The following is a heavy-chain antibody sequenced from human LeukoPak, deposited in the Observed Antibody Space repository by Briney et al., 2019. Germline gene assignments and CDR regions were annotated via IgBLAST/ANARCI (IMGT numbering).Heavy chain of an antibody. CDR1: GGSFSGYY. V-gene: IGHV4-34*01. D-gene: IGHD3-3*01. CDR3: ARGLRITIFGVVRKNWFDP. CDR2: INHSGST. J-gene: IGHJ5*02. Sequence: SETLSLTCAVYGGSFSGYYWSWIRQPPGKGLEWIGEINHSGSTNYNPSLKSRVPISVDTSKNQFSLKLSSVTAADTAVYYCARGLRITIFGVVRKNWFDPWGQGTLVTVSS.